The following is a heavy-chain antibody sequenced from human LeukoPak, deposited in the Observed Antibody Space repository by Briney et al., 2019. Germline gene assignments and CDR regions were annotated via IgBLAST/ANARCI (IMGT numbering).Heavy chain of an antibody. D-gene: IGHD3-16*01. V-gene: IGHV4-59*01. J-gene: IGHJ4*02. CDR3: AGESVKIWGGGYYFDY. Sequence: SETLSLTCTVSGGSISSYYWSWIRQPPGKGLEWIGYIYYSGSTNYSPSLKSRVTISVDTSKTQFSLKLSSVTAADTAVYYCAGESVKIWGGGYYFDYWGQGTLVTVSS. CDR1: GGSISSYY. CDR2: IYYSGST.